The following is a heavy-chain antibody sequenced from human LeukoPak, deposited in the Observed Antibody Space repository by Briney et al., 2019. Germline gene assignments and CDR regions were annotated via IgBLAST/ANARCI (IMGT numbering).Heavy chain of an antibody. D-gene: IGHD5-12*01. V-gene: IGHV3-21*01. CDR3: AREGADSGYDSYWFDP. Sequence: GGSLRLSCAASGFTLGSYSMNWVRQAPGKGLEWVSSISSSSSYIYYADSVKGRFTISRDNAKNSLYLQMNSLRAEDTAVYYCAREGADSGYDSYWFDPWGQGTLVTVSS. J-gene: IGHJ5*02. CDR1: GFTLGSYS. CDR2: ISSSSSYI.